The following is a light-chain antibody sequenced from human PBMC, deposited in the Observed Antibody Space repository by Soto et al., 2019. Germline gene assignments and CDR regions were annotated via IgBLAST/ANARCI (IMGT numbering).Light chain of an antibody. Sequence: QSALTQPASVSGSPGQSITISCTGTSSDVGCYNYVSWYQQHPGKAPKLMIYEVSNRPSGVSNRFSGSKSGNTASLTISGLQAEDEADYYCSSYTSSSTPWVFGGGTKVTVL. J-gene: IGLJ3*02. CDR1: SSDVGCYNY. CDR2: EVS. V-gene: IGLV2-14*01. CDR3: SSYTSSSTPWV.